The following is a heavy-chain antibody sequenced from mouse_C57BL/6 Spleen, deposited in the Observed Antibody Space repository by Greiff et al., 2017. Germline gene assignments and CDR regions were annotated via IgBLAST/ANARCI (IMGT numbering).Heavy chain of an antibody. CDR1: GYTFTSYW. D-gene: IGHD1-1*01. V-gene: IGHV1-64*01. CDR3: ASYYYGSSPFDY. Sequence: QVQLQQPGAELVKPGASVKLSCKASGYTFTSYWLHWVKQRPGQGLEWIGMIPPNSGSTNYNEKFKSKATLTVYKSSSTAYMQLSILTSEDSAVYYCASYYYGSSPFDYWGQGTTLTVSS. CDR2: IPPNSGST. J-gene: IGHJ2*01.